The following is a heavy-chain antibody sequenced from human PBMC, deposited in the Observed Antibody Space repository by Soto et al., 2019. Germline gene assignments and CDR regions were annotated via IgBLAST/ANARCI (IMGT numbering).Heavy chain of an antibody. CDR1: GGSISSGGYY. D-gene: IGHD6-19*01. CDR3: AASCVACSGFNYYVMDV. CDR2: IYYSGTT. V-gene: IGHV4-31*03. J-gene: IGHJ6*02. Sequence: PSETLSLTCTVSGGSISSGGYYWYWIRQHPGKGLEWIGYIYYSGTTYYNPSLKSRVTISVDTSKNQFSLKLSSVTAADTAVYYCAASCVACSGFNYYVMDVRGQRSSVTVSS.